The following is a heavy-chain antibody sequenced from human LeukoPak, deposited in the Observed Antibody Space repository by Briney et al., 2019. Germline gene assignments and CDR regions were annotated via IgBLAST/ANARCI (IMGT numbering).Heavy chain of an antibody. CDR2: ISTTSRYT. Sequence: PGGPLRLSCAASGFTFNDHYMSWIRQAPGKGLEWVSYISTTSRYTDYADSVKGRFTISRDNAKNSLDLQMSSLRADDTAVYYCARGHYGMDVWGQGTTVTVSS. J-gene: IGHJ6*02. CDR3: ARGHYGMDV. CDR1: GFTFNDHY. V-gene: IGHV3-11*06.